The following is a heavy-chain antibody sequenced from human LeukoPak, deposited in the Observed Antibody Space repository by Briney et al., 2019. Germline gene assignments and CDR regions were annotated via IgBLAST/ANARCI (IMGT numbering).Heavy chain of an antibody. CDR1: GASISSGGDS. Sequence: SETLSLTCAVSGASISSGGDSWSWIRQPPGKGLEWIGYIDHSGSTFQTPSLKSRVTISLDKSKNQFSLKMSSVTAADTAVYYCARGSGSTFDGYYFDYWGQGTLVTVSS. J-gene: IGHJ4*02. CDR2: IDHSGST. CDR3: ARGSGSTFDGYYFDY. D-gene: IGHD6-13*01. V-gene: IGHV4-30-2*01.